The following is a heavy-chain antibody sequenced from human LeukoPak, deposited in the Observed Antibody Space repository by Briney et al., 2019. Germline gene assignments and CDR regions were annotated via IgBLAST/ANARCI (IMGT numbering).Heavy chain of an antibody. CDR2: IRSKAYGGTT. CDR3: TRRYCSSTSCYAQTEYFQH. J-gene: IGHJ1*01. Sequence: GGSLRLSCTASGFTFGDYAMSWVRQAPGKGLEWGGLIRSKAYGGTTEYAASVEGRFTISRDDSKSIAYLQMNSLKTEDTAVYYCTRRYCSSTSCYAQTEYFQHWGQGTLVTVSS. D-gene: IGHD2-2*01. CDR1: GFTFGDYA. V-gene: IGHV3-49*04.